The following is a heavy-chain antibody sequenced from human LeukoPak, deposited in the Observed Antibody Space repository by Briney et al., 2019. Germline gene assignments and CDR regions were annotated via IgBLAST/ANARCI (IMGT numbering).Heavy chain of an antibody. V-gene: IGHV1-8*01. CDR1: GYTLTSYD. Sequence: ASVKVSCKASGYTLTSYDINWVRQATGQGLEWMGWMNPNSGNTGYAQKFQGRVTMTRNTSISTAYMELSSLRSEDTAVYYCARGLWNRRLSSSRFDPWGQGTLVTVSS. CDR3: ARGLWNRRLSSSRFDP. D-gene: IGHD6-13*01. CDR2: MNPNSGNT. J-gene: IGHJ5*02.